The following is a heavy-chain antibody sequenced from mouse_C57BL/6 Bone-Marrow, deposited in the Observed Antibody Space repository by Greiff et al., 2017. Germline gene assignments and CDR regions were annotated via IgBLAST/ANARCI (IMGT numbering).Heavy chain of an antibody. Sequence: VQLVESGPGLVQPSQSLSITCTVSGFSLTSYGVHWVRQSPGKGLEWLGVLWSGGSTASNAAFISRLSISKDNSKSQVFFKMNSLQADDTTIYYCARNFYSNNGDWGQGTLVTVSA. CDR1: GFSLTSYG. CDR2: LWSGGST. J-gene: IGHJ3*01. CDR3: ARNFYSNNGD. V-gene: IGHV2-2*01. D-gene: IGHD2-5*01.